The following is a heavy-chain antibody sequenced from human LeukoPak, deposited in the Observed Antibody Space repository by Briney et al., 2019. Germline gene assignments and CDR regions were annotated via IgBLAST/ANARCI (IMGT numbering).Heavy chain of an antibody. V-gene: IGHV3-48*01. J-gene: IGHJ5*02. CDR3: AGDTGGRGWFDP. Sequence: GGSLRLSCAASGFTFSSYSMNWVRQAPGKGLEWVSYISSSSTTIYYADSVKGRFTISRDNAKNSLYLQMNGLRAEDTAVYYCAGDTGGRGWFDPWGQGTLVTVSS. D-gene: IGHD2-8*02. CDR1: GFTFSSYS. CDR2: ISSSSTTI.